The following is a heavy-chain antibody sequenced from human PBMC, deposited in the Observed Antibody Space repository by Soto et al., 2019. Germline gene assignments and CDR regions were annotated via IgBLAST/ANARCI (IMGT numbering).Heavy chain of an antibody. D-gene: IGHD3-3*01. CDR3: ARVERSSYDFWSGFSYYYYYMDV. Sequence: ASVTVSCKASGYTFTSYDINWVRQATGQGLKWMEWLNPNSGNTGYAQKFQGRVTMTRNTSISTAYMELSSLRSEDTAVYYCARVERSSYDFWSGFSYYYYYMDVWGKGTTVTVSS. J-gene: IGHJ6*03. CDR2: LNPNSGNT. V-gene: IGHV1-8*01. CDR1: GYTFTSYD.